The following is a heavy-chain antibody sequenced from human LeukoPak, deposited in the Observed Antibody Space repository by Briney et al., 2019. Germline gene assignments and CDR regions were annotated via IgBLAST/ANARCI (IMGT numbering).Heavy chain of an antibody. J-gene: IGHJ4*02. Sequence: PSETLSLTCAVYGGSFSGYYWSWIRQPPGKGLEWIGEINHSGSTNYNPSLKSRVTISVDTSKNQFSLKLSSVTAADTAVYYCARRIAARPWDYWGQGTPVTVSS. V-gene: IGHV4-34*01. CDR3: ARRIAARPWDY. D-gene: IGHD6-6*01. CDR1: GGSFSGYY. CDR2: INHSGST.